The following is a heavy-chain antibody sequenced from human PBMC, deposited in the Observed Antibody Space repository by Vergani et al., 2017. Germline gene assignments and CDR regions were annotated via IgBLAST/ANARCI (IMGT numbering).Heavy chain of an antibody. CDR2: INPKTGDT. J-gene: IGHJ4*02. V-gene: IGHV1-2*02. CDR3: ARDGSSYDPRFDY. CDR1: EYSFIGYY. Sequence: QVQLVQSGAEVRKPGASVTVSCKTSEYSFIGYYIHWVQQAPGQGLEWMGRINPKTGDTIYAQNFQDRVSMTRETSITTAYMELRRLRSDDTAVYYCARDGSSYDPRFDYWGQGTLVTVSS. D-gene: IGHD1-26*01.